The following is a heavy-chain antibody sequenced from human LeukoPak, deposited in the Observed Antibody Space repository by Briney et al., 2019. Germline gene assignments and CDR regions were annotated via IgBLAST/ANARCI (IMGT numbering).Heavy chain of an antibody. V-gene: IGHV4-39*07. D-gene: IGHD2-21*02. CDR3: ASPKAVTATYDAFDI. Sequence: SETLSLTCTVSGGSISSSSYYWGWIRQPPGKGLEWIGSIYYSGSTYYNPSLKSRVTISVDKSKNQFSLKLSSVTAADTAVYYCASPKAVTATYDAFDIWGQGTMVTVSS. J-gene: IGHJ3*02. CDR2: IYYSGST. CDR1: GGSISSSSYY.